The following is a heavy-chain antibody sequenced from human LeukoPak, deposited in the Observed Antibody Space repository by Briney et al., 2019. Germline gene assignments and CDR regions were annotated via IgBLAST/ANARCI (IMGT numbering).Heavy chain of an antibody. J-gene: IGHJ2*01. Sequence: PGGSLRLACVASGFTFRSYAMNWVRQAPGKGLEWVSGISESGVGSNYADSVKGRFTISRDNSKKTLYLQMNSLRAEDTAVYYCARDGYNEEDWFFDLWGRGILVTVSS. CDR2: ISESGVGS. CDR1: GFTFRSYA. D-gene: IGHD5-24*01. V-gene: IGHV3-23*01. CDR3: ARDGYNEEDWFFDL.